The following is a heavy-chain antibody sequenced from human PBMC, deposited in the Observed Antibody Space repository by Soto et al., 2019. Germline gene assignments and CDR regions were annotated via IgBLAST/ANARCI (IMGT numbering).Heavy chain of an antibody. CDR3: ARETIGSGGGYIDY. CDR2: ISYDGMNK. Sequence: QVQLVESGGGVVQPGRSLRLSCAASGFSFSDHALHWVRQAPGKGLEWVAVISYDGMNKRYADSVKGRFTLSRDNSKNMLHLQVNSLRAADTALFYCARETIGSGGGYIDYWGQGTLVTVSS. V-gene: IGHV3-30*04. D-gene: IGHD3-10*01. CDR1: GFSFSDHA. J-gene: IGHJ4*02.